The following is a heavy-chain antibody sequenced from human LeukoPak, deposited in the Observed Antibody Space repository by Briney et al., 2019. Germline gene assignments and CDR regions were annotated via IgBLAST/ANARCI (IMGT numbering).Heavy chain of an antibody. CDR3: GRGFEELHYYYYYYMDV. Sequence: SETLSLTCAVYGGSFSGYYWSWIRQPPGKGLEWIGEINHSGSTNYNPSLKSRVTISVDTSKNQFSLKLSSVTAADTAVYYCGRGFEELHYYYYYYMDVWGKGTTVTVSS. J-gene: IGHJ6*03. CDR2: INHSGST. V-gene: IGHV4-34*01. D-gene: IGHD3-10*01. CDR1: GGSFSGYY.